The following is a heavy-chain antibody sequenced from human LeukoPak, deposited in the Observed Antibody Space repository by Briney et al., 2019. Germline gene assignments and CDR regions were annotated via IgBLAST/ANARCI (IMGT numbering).Heavy chain of an antibody. J-gene: IGHJ6*02. Sequence: PGGSLRLSCAASGFTFSSYGMHWVRQAPGKGLEWVAVISYDGSNKYYADSVKGRFTISRDNSKNTLYLQMNSLRAEDTAVYYCAKDRDDYGDYGPFGYYYYGMDVWGQGTTVTVSS. CDR3: AKDRDDYGDYGPFGYYYYGMDV. D-gene: IGHD4-17*01. CDR1: GFTFSSYG. V-gene: IGHV3-30*18. CDR2: ISYDGSNK.